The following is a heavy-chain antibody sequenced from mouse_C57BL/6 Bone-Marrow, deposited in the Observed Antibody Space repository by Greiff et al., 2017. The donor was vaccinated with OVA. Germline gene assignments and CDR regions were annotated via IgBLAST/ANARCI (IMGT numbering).Heavy chain of an antibody. CDR1: GFTFSSYG. CDR3: ARHDYYGSSYDYAMDY. J-gene: IGHJ4*01. CDR2: ISSGGSYT. V-gene: IGHV5-6*02. D-gene: IGHD1-1*01. Sequence: DVKLQESGGDLVKPGGSLKLSCAASGFTFSSYGMSWVRQTPDKRLEWVATISSGGSYTYYPDSVKGRFTISRDNAKNTLYLQMSSLKSEDTAMYYCARHDYYGSSYDYAMDYWGQGTSGTVSS.